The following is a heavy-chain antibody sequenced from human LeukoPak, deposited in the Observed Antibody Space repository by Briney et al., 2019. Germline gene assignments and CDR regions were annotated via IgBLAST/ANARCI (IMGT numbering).Heavy chain of an antibody. D-gene: IGHD3-10*01. CDR1: GYTFTSYG. Sequence: ASVKVSCKASGYTFTSYGISWVRQAPGQGLEWMGWISAYNGNTNYAQKLQGRVTMTTDTSTSTAYMELRSLRSDDTAVYYCARDHLITMVRGVSDYWGQGTLVTVSS. CDR2: ISAYNGNT. J-gene: IGHJ4*02. V-gene: IGHV1-18*01. CDR3: ARDHLITMVRGVSDY.